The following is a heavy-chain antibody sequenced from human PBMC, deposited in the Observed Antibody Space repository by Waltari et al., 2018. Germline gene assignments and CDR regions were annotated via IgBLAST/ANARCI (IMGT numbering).Heavy chain of an antibody. V-gene: IGHV3-7*04. D-gene: IGHD6-13*01. J-gene: IGHJ1*01. CDR3: ARGTIAAVGWGQYFQR. Sequence: EVQLVESGGGLVQPGGSLRLSCAASASTFSSYWMSWVRQAPGKGLEWVANIKQDGSEKDYVDSVKGRFTISRDNAKNSLYLQMNSLRAEDTAVYYCARGTIAAVGWGQYFQRWGQGTLVTVSS. CDR2: IKQDGSEK. CDR1: ASTFSSYW.